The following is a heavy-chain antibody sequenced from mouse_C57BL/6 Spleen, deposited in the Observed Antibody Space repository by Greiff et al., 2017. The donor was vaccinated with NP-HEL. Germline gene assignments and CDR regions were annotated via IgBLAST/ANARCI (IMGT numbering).Heavy chain of an antibody. CDR2: ISSGSSTI. J-gene: IGHJ1*03. CDR3: ARMWLRLYWYFDV. V-gene: IGHV5-17*01. CDR1: GFTFSDYG. Sequence: EVQVVESGGGLVKPGGSLKLSCAASGFTFSDYGMHWVRQAPEKGLEWVAYISSGSSTIYYADTVKGRFTISRDNAKNTLFLQMTSLRSEDTAMYYCARMWLRLYWYFDVWGTGTTVTVSS. D-gene: IGHD2-2*01.